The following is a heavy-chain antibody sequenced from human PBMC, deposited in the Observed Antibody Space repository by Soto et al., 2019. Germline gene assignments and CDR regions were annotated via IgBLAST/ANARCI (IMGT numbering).Heavy chain of an antibody. Sequence: PSETLSLTCTVSGGSVSSGSYYWSWIRQPPGKGLEWIGYIYYSGSTNYNPSLKSRVTISVDTSKNQFSLKLSSVTAADTAVYYCARGDSSGWFDYWGQGTLVTVSS. CDR1: GGSVSSGSYY. CDR3: ARGDSSGWFDY. V-gene: IGHV4-61*01. J-gene: IGHJ4*02. D-gene: IGHD6-19*01. CDR2: IYYSGST.